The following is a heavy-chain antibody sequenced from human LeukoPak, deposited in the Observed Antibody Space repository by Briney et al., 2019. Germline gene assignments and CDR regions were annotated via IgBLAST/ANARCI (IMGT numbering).Heavy chain of an antibody. D-gene: IGHD3-22*01. CDR3: ARDFRYDSSGYYY. CDR1: GFTFDDYA. V-gene: IGHV3-9*01. Sequence: PGGSLRLSCAVSGFTFDDYAMHWVRQVPGKGLEWVSGINWNSDSIGYADSVKGRFTISRDNAKNSLYLQMNSLRAEDTALYYCARDFRYDSSGYYYWGQGTLVTVSS. CDR2: INWNSDSI. J-gene: IGHJ4*02.